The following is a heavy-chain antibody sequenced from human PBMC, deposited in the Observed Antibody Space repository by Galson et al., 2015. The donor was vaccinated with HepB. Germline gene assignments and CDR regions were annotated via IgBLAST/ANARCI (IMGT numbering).Heavy chain of an antibody. D-gene: IGHD3-3*01. CDR2: TYYRSKWYN. J-gene: IGHJ4*02. CDR1: GDSVSSYSAA. V-gene: IGHV6-1*01. CDR3: ASENYDFWSGSAQYYFDY. Sequence: CAISGDSVSSYSAAWNWIRQSPSRGLEWLGRTYYRSKWYNDYAVSVKSRITINPDTSKNQFSLQLNSVTPEDTAVYYCASENYDFWSGSAQYYFDYWGQGTLVTVSS.